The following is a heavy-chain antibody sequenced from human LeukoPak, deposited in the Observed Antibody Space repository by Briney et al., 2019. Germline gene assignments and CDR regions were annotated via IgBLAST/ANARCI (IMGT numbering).Heavy chain of an antibody. Sequence: ASVKVSCKASGYTFTSYSISGVRQAPGQGLEGMGCISAYKGNTNYAQKLQGRVTMTTDTSTSTAYTELRSLRSDDTAVYYCARVGDMVRGVIITDAFDIWGQGTMVTVSS. CDR3: ARVGDMVRGVIITDAFDI. V-gene: IGHV1-18*01. J-gene: IGHJ3*02. D-gene: IGHD3-10*01. CDR1: GYTFTSYS. CDR2: ISAYKGNT.